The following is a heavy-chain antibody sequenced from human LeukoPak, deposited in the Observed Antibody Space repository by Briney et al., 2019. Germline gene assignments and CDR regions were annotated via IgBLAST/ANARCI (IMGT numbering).Heavy chain of an antibody. Sequence: GGSLRLSCAASGFSFSTIYMSWVRQTPGQRLEWVANINVDGTAEYYVDSVKGRFTIPRDNAKNSLYLQMNSLRAEDTAVYYCARDPYRFAFDIWGQGTVVLVSS. J-gene: IGHJ3*02. V-gene: IGHV3-7*03. CDR3: ARDPYRFAFDI. CDR1: GFSFSTIY. CDR2: INVDGTAE. D-gene: IGHD1-26*01.